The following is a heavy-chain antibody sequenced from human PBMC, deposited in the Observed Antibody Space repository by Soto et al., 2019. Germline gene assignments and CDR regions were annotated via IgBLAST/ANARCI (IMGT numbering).Heavy chain of an antibody. V-gene: IGHV4-39*01. J-gene: IGHJ4*02. D-gene: IGHD3-22*01. Sequence: PSETLSLTCTVSGGSISSSSYYWGWIRQPPGKGLEWIGSIYYSGSTYYNPSLKSRVTISVDTSKNQFSLKLSSVTAADTAVYYCARLVEWGRYYDSSGYPQYWGQGTLVTVSS. CDR3: ARLVEWGRYYDSSGYPQY. CDR1: GGSISSSSYY. CDR2: IYYSGST.